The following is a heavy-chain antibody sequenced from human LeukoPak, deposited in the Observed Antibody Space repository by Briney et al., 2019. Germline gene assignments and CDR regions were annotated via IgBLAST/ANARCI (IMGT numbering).Heavy chain of an antibody. D-gene: IGHD5-24*01. J-gene: IGHJ4*02. CDR3: ARGEMSTITIGC. Sequence: ASVKVSCKASGYTFTGYYIHWVRQAPGQGLEWMGWINPNSGLANYAQRFQVRVTMTRDTPISTAYMEVSRLRSDDTAVYYCARGEMSTITIGCWGQGTLVTVSS. CDR1: GYTFTGYY. CDR2: INPNSGLA. V-gene: IGHV1-2*02.